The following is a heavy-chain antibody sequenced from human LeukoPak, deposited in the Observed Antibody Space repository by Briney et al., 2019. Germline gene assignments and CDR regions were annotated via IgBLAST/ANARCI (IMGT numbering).Heavy chain of an antibody. J-gene: IGHJ4*02. CDR1: GFTFSSHW. V-gene: IGHV3-7*01. CDR2: INQDGSQR. D-gene: IGHD3-9*01. CDR3: ARDGFDAGICFDY. Sequence: GGSLRLSCAVSGFTFSSHWMSWVRQAPGKGLEWVANINQDGSQRYYVDSAKGRFTISRDNAKNSLYLQMDSLRVEDTALYYCARDGFDAGICFDYWGQGALVTVSS.